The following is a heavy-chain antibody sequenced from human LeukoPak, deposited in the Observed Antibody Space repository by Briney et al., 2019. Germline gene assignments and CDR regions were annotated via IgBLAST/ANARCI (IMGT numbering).Heavy chain of an antibody. D-gene: IGHD1-14*01. CDR2: IKQDGSEK. CDR1: GFTLFSYW. J-gene: IGHJ3*02. Sequence: GGVLGISLGGPGFTLFSYWVSWGRPAPGEGVEGVANIKQDGSEKYYVDSVKGRFTISRDNAKNSLYLQMNSLRAEDTAVYYCARKPGEQAFDIWGQGTMVTVSS. CDR3: ARKPGEQAFDI. V-gene: IGHV3-7*01.